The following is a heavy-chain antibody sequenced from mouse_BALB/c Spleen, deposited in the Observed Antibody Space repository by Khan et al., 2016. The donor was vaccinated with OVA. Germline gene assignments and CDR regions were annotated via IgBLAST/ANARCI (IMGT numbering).Heavy chain of an antibody. D-gene: IGHD1-3*01. V-gene: IGHV3-2*02. CDR1: GYSITSDYA. Sequence: EVQLQESGPGLVKPSQSLTLTCTVTGYSITSDYAWNWIRQFPGSKLEWMGYIHYSGSTRYNPSLKRRISITRDTSKNQFFLQLNSVTTEDTATYYCARRSGWGQGTTVTVSS. CDR3: ARRSG. J-gene: IGHJ1*01. CDR2: IHYSGST.